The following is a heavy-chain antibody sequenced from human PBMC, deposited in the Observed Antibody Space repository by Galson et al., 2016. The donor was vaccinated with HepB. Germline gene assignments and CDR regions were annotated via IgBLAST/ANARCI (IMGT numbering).Heavy chain of an antibody. J-gene: IGHJ6*03. V-gene: IGHV4-31*03. D-gene: IGHD3-3*01. CDR3: ARGDDFWSGYYAPYYYYMDV. CDR2: IYYSGST. Sequence: TLSLTCTVSGGSISSGGYYWSWIRQHPGKGLEWIGYIYYSGSTYYNPSLKSRLTISVDTSKNQFSLKLSSVTAADTAVYYCARGDDFWSGYYAPYYYYMDVWGKGTTVTVSS. CDR1: GGSISSGGYY.